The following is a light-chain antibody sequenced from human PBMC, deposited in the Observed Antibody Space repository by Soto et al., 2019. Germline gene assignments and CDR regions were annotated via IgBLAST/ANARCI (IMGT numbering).Light chain of an antibody. CDR2: EVS. CDR3: SSYTSSNTWV. V-gene: IGLV2-14*01. Sequence: QSALTQPASVSGSPGQSITISCTGTSSDVGDYNYVSWYQQHTGKAPKLMIYEVSNRPSGVSNRFSGSKSGNTASLTSSGLQAEDEADYYCSSYTSSNTWVFGGGTKVTVL. CDR1: SSDVGDYNY. J-gene: IGLJ3*02.